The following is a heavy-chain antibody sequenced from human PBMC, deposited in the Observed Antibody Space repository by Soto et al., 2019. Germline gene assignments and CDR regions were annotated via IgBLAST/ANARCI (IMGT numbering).Heavy chain of an antibody. CDR1: GYTFTSYA. J-gene: IGHJ4*02. D-gene: IGHD2-2*01. CDR3: ARAAGVVVPAAYYFDY. Sequence: QVQLVQSGAEVKKPGASVKVSCKASGYTFTSYAMHWVRQAPGQRLEWMGWINAGNGNTKYSQKFQGRVTITRDTSAITAYMELSSLRSEDTAVYYCARAAGVVVPAAYYFDYWGQGTLVTVSS. V-gene: IGHV1-3*01. CDR2: INAGNGNT.